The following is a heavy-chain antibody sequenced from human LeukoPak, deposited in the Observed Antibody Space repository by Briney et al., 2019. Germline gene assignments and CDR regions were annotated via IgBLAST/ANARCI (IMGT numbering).Heavy chain of an antibody. D-gene: IGHD3-10*02. J-gene: IGHJ4*02. CDR1: GYTFTSYG. CDR2: INPSGGST. V-gene: IGHV1-46*01. CDR3: ARDRLAAASFLFGELGVSKSFDY. Sequence: ASVKVSCKASGYTFTSYGISWVRQAPGQGLEWMGIINPSGGSTSYAQKFQGRVTMTRDTSTSTVYMELSSLRSEDTAVYYCARDRLAAASFLFGELGVSKSFDYWGQGTLVTVSS.